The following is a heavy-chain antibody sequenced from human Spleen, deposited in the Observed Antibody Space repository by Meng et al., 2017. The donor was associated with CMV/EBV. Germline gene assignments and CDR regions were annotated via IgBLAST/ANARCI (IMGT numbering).Heavy chain of an antibody. CDR2: IHPHRGDT. V-gene: IGHV1-2*02. J-gene: IGHJ4*02. Sequence: VSCKASGYTFTAHYFHWVRQAPGQGLEWMGWIHPHRGDTNYAQQSQGRVTLTRDTSINTGYMELTRLTSDDTAVYYCARDNNWGPDYWGQGTLVTVSS. D-gene: IGHD7-27*01. CDR3: ARDNNWGPDY. CDR1: GYTFTAHY.